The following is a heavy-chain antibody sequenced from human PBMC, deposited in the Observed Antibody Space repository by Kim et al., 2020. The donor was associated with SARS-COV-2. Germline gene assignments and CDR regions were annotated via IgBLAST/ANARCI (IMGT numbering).Heavy chain of an antibody. CDR3: ARDSYYGSGSYYALDY. D-gene: IGHD3-10*01. CDR2: INHSGST. V-gene: IGHV4-34*01. Sequence: SETLSLTCAVYGGSFSGYYWSWIRQPPGKGLEWIGEINHSGSTNYNPSLKSRVTISVDTSKNQFSLKLSSVTAADTAVYYCARDSYYGSGSYYALDYWGQGTLVTVSS. CDR1: GGSFSGYY. J-gene: IGHJ4*02.